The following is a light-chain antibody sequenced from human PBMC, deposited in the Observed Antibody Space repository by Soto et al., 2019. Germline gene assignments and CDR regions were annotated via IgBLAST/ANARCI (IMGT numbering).Light chain of an antibody. V-gene: IGKV3-20*01. Sequence: EVVLTQSPGTLSLFPGERATLSCRASQSVSSSYLAWYQQKPGQAPRLLIFGASSRATGIPDRFSGSGSGTDFILTISRLEPEDFAVYYCQRYGNSRWTFGQGTKGEIK. J-gene: IGKJ1*01. CDR2: GAS. CDR1: QSVSSSY. CDR3: QRYGNSRWT.